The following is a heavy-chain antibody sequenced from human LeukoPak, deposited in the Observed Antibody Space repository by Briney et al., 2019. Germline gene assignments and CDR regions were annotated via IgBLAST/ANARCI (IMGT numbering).Heavy chain of an antibody. D-gene: IGHD2-2*01. CDR2: IYHSGST. Sequence: SETLSLTRAVSGYSISSGYYWGWIRQPPGKGLEWIGSIYHSGSTYYNPSLKSRVTISVDTSKNQFSLKLSSVTAADTAVYYCARQVPAAIEYFDYWGQGTLVTVSS. J-gene: IGHJ4*02. CDR3: ARQVPAAIEYFDY. V-gene: IGHV4-38-2*01. CDR1: GYSISSGYY.